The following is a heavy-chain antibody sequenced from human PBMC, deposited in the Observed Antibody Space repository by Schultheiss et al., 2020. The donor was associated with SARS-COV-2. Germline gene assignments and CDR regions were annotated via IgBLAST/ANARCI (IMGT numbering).Heavy chain of an antibody. V-gene: IGHV2-70*11. CDR3: ARTNYGSGNRFDY. CDR1: GFSLSTSGVG. D-gene: IGHD3-10*01. Sequence: SGPTLVKPTQTLTLTCTFSGFSLSTSGVGVGWIRQPPGKALEWLARIDWDDDKYYSTSLKTRLTISKDTSKTQVVLIMTNMDPVDTATYYCARTNYGSGNRFDYWGQGTVVTVYS. J-gene: IGHJ4*02. CDR2: IDWDDDK.